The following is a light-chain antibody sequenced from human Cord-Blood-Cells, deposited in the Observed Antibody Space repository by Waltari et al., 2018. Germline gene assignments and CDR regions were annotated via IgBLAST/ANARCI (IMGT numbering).Light chain of an antibody. CDR2: AAS. Sequence: DIQMTQSPSSLSASIGDRDTITCRASQSISSYLNWYQQKPGKAPKLLISAASSLQSGVPSRFSGSGSGTDFTLTISSLQPEDFATYYCQQSYSTPYSFGQGPSWRSN. V-gene: IGKV1-39*01. CDR3: QQSYSTPYS. CDR1: QSISSY. J-gene: IGKJ2*03.